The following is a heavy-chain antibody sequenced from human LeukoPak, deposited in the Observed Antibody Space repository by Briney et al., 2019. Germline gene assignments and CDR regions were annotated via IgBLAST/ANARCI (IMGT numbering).Heavy chain of an antibody. CDR2: ISSSSSYI. Sequence: GGSLRLSCAASGFTFSSYSMNWVRQAPGKGLEWVSSISSSSSYIYYADSVKGRFTISRDNAKNSLYLQMNSLRAEDTAVYYCARGAGRFWDSYGRNFDYWGQGTLVTVSS. V-gene: IGHV3-21*01. D-gene: IGHD5-18*01. CDR1: GFTFSSYS. CDR3: ARGAGRFWDSYGRNFDY. J-gene: IGHJ4*02.